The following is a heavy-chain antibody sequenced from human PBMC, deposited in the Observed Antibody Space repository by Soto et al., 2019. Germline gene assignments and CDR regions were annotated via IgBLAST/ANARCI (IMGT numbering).Heavy chain of an antibody. CDR2: IRSKANSYAT. V-gene: IGHV3-73*01. D-gene: IGHD4-17*01. CDR3: TSSDGDSGTRYYYYYMDV. Sequence: EVQLVESGGGLVQPGGSLKLSCAASGFTFSGSAMHWVRQASGKGLEWVGRIRSKANSYATAYAASVKGRFTISRDDSKNTADLQMNSLKTEYTAVYYCTSSDGDSGTRYYYYYMDVWGKGTTVTVSS. J-gene: IGHJ6*03. CDR1: GFTFSGSA.